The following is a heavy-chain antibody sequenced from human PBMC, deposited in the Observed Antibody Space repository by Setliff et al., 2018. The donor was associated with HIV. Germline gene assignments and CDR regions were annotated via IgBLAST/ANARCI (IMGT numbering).Heavy chain of an antibody. Sequence: ASVKVSCKASGYTFTSYGISWVRQAPGQGLEWMGWISAYNGATNYAQRFRDRFTVTTDTSTSTAYMELRGLSPDDTALYFCATGGGQSFDYWGQGTLVTVSS. CDR1: GYTFTSYG. CDR3: ATGGGQSFDY. CDR2: ISAYNGAT. D-gene: IGHD1-26*01. J-gene: IGHJ4*02. V-gene: IGHV1-18*01.